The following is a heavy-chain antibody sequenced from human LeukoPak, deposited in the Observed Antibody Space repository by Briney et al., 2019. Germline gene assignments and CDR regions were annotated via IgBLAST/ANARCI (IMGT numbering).Heavy chain of an antibody. J-gene: IGHJ4*02. CDR3: ARDPAAAPYFDY. D-gene: IGHD6-6*01. Sequence: GGSPRLSCAASGFTFSSYLMNWVRQAPGKGLEWVATIKQDGSVKNYVGSVKGRFTVSRDNAKNLVYLQMSSLRAEDTAVYYCARDPAAAPYFDYWGQGALVTVSS. CDR1: GFTFSSYL. V-gene: IGHV3-7*01. CDR2: IKQDGSVK.